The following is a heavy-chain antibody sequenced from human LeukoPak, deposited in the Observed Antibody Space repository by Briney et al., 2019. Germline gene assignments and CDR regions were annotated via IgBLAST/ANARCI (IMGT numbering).Heavy chain of an antibody. CDR2: IREDGSEK. V-gene: IGHV3-7*03. CDR3: AKDQGYSGYDPGDY. D-gene: IGHD5-12*01. J-gene: IGHJ4*02. CDR1: GFTFSSYW. Sequence: GGSLRLSCAASGFTFSSYWMSWVRQAPGKGLEWVANIREDGSEKYYVDSVKGQFTISRDNAKNSLYLQMNSLRAEDTALYYCAKDQGYSGYDPGDYWGQGTLVTVSS.